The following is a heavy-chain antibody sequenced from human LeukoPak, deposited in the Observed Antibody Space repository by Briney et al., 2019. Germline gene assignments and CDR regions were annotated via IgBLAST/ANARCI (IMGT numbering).Heavy chain of an antibody. CDR2: ISSAGATT. CDR3: AKGNFYHHDPAGYLEEHALDM. CDR1: GFTLRNYG. D-gene: IGHD3-9*01. V-gene: IGHV3-23*01. J-gene: IGHJ3*02. Sequence: EGSLRLSCGASGFTLRNYGMTWVRQAPGKGLEWVSIISSAGATTYYAESVKGRFTISRDNSKNTVYLQMYSLRADDTAVYYCAKGNFYHHDPAGYLEEHALDMRGQGTMVTVSS.